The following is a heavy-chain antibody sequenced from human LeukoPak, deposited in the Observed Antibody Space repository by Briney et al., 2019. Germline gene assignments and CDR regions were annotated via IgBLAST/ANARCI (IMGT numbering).Heavy chain of an antibody. J-gene: IGHJ6*02. CDR1: GFTFSSYA. D-gene: IGHD6-19*01. CDR2: ISYDGSNK. V-gene: IGHV3-30-3*01. CDR3: ARDHLEQWPVTWYGMDV. Sequence: GGSLRLSCAASGFTFSSYAMHWVRQAPGKGLEWVAVISYDGSNKYYADSVKGRFTISRDNSKNTLYLQMNSLRAEDTAVYYCARDHLEQWPVTWYGMDVWGQGTTVTVSS.